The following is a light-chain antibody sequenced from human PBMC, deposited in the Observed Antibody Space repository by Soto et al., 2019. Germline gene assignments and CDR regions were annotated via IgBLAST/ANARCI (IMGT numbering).Light chain of an antibody. J-gene: IGKJ1*01. CDR2: AAS. CDR1: QGISNY. CDR3: QKHGWVSLT. Sequence: DIPMTQSPSSLSASVGDRVTITCRASQGISNYLAWYQQKPGKVPELLIYAASRLHSGVPSRFSGSGSGTDFPLTISIRLAEYVEFYYCQKHGWVSLTYGQGTKVEIK. V-gene: IGKV1-27*01.